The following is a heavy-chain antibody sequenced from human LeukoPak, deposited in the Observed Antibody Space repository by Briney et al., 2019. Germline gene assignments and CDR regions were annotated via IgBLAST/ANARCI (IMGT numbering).Heavy chain of an antibody. CDR3: ARDNDVYGDPPGLFDY. J-gene: IGHJ4*02. Sequence: SETLSLTCAVSGGSISSGGYSWSWIRQPPGKGLEWIGYIYHSGSTYYNPSLKSRVTISVDRSKNQFSLKLSSVTAADTAVYYCARDNDVYGDPPGLFDYWGQGTLVTVSS. CDR2: IYHSGST. D-gene: IGHD4-17*01. CDR1: GGSISSGGYS. V-gene: IGHV4-30-2*01.